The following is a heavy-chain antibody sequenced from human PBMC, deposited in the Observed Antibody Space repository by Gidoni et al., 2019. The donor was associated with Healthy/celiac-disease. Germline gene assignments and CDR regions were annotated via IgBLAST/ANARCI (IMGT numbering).Heavy chain of an antibody. V-gene: IGHV1-8*01. CDR3: ARKSSSSWDNWFDP. J-gene: IGHJ5*02. CDR2: MNPNSGNT. D-gene: IGHD6-13*01. CDR1: GYTFTSYD. Sequence: QVQLVQSGAEVTKPGASVKVSCKSSGYTFTSYDINWVRQATGQGLEWMGWMNPNSGNTGYAQKCQGRVTRTRNTSISTAYMELSSLRSEDTAVYYCARKSSSSWDNWFDPWGQGTLVTVSS.